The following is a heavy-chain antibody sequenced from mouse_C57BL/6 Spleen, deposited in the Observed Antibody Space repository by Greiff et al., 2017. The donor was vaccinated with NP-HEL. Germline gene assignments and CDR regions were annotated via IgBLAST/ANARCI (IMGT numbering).Heavy chain of an antibody. Sequence: EVKLVESGGGLVQPKGSLKLSCAASGFTFTTYAMHWVRQAPGKGLEWVARIRSKSSNYATYYADSVKDRFTISRDDSQSMLYLQMNNLKTEDTAMYYCVRNAGTPYYYAMDYWGQGTSVTVSS. CDR2: IRSKSSNYAT. CDR3: VRNAGTPYYYAMDY. V-gene: IGHV10-3*01. J-gene: IGHJ4*01. CDR1: GFTFTTYA.